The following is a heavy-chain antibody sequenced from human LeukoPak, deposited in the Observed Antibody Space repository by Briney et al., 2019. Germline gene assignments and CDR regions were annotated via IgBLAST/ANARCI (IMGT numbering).Heavy chain of an antibody. V-gene: IGHV3-7*01. Sequence: GGSLRLSCAASGFTFNSYWMSWVRQAPGKGLEWVANIKHDGSEKHYVDSVKGRFTISRDNAKNSLFLEMNSLRAEDTAVYFCTRDGTKAYCGGDCRAHDYWGQGTLVTVSS. J-gene: IGHJ4*02. CDR2: IKHDGSEK. CDR1: GFTFNSYW. D-gene: IGHD2-21*02. CDR3: TRDGTKAYCGGDCRAHDY.